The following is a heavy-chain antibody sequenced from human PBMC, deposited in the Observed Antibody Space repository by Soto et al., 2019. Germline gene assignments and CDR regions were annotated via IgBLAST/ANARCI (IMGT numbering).Heavy chain of an antibody. D-gene: IGHD6-19*01. CDR2: IYYSGST. V-gene: IGHV4-59*08. CDR3: ALHQAVAGTRY. CDR1: GGSISSYY. J-gene: IGHJ4*02. Sequence: SETLSLTCTVSGGSISSYYWSWIRQPPGKGLEWIGYIYYSGSTNYNPSLKSRVTISVDTSKNQFSLKLSSVTAADTAVYYCALHQAVAGTRYWGQGTLVTVSS.